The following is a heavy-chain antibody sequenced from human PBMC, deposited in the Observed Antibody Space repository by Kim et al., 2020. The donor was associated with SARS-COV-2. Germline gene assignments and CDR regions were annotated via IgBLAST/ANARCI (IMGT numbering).Heavy chain of an antibody. Sequence: SETLSLTCTVSGGSISSYYWSWIRQPPGKGLEWIGHIYYSGSTNYNPSLKSRVTISVDTSKNQFSLKLSSVTAADTAVYYCARGGREDGYNWAPDYWGQGTLVTVSS. CDR3: ARGGREDGYNWAPDY. CDR2: IYYSGST. D-gene: IGHD5-12*01. V-gene: IGHV4-59*01. J-gene: IGHJ4*02. CDR1: GGSISSYY.